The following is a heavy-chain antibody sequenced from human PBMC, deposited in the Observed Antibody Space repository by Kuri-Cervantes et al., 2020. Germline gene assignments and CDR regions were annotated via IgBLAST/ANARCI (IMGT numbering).Heavy chain of an antibody. J-gene: IGHJ6*03. Sequence: GESLKISCAASGFTFSSYAMHWVRQAPGKGLEWVAVIWYDGSNKYYADSVKGRFTISRDNAKNSLYLQMNSLRAEDTAVYYCARDVRLGGIMDVWGKGTTVTVSS. CDR1: GFTFSSYA. V-gene: IGHV3-30*07. D-gene: IGHD6-6*01. CDR3: ARDVRLGGIMDV. CDR2: IWYDGSNK.